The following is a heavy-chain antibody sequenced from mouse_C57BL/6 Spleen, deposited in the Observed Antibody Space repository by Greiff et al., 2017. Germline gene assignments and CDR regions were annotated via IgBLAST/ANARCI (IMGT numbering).Heavy chain of an antibody. CDR3: ARSGTGTGFAY. J-gene: IGHJ3*01. CDR1: GYAFTNYL. V-gene: IGHV1-54*01. Sequence: QVQLKESGAELVRPGTSVKVSCKASGYAFTNYLIEWVKQRPGQGLEWIGVINPGSGGTNYNEKFKGKATLTADKSSSTAYMQLSSLTSEDSAVYFCARSGTGTGFAYWGQGTLVTVSA. CDR2: INPGSGGT. D-gene: IGHD4-1*01.